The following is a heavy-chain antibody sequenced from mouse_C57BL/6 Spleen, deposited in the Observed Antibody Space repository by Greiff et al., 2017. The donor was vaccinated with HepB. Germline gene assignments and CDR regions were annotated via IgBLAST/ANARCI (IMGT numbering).Heavy chain of an antibody. V-gene: IGHV5-6*01. CDR2: ISSGGSYT. Sequence: EVQRVESGGDLVKPGGSLKLSCAASGFTFSSYGMSWVRQTPDKRLEWVATISSGGSYTYYPDSVKGRFTISRDNAKNTLYLQMGSLKSEDTAMYYCARHTSMSTTRMYYYAMDYWGQGTSVTASS. D-gene: IGHD2-4*01. CDR3: ARHTSMSTTRMYYYAMDY. J-gene: IGHJ4*01. CDR1: GFTFSSYG.